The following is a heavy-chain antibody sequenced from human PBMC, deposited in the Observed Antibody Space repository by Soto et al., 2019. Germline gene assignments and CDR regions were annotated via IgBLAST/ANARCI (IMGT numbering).Heavy chain of an antibody. J-gene: IGHJ5*02. V-gene: IGHV4-59*01. Sequence: SETLSLTCTVSGGSISSYYWSWIRQPPGKGLEWIGYIYYSGSTNYNPSLKSRVTISVDTSKNQFSLKLSSVTAADTAVYYCARGLPPGYSSSWYQRSTPSFDPWGQGTLVTVSS. CDR2: IYYSGST. D-gene: IGHD6-13*01. CDR1: GGSISSYY. CDR3: ARGLPPGYSSSWYQRSTPSFDP.